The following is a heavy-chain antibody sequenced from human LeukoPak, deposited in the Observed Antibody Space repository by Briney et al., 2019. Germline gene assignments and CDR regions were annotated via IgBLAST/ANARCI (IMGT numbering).Heavy chain of an antibody. J-gene: IGHJ4*02. D-gene: IGHD2-2*01. V-gene: IGHV3-30*02. CDR2: IRYDGSNK. Sequence: GGSLRLSCAASGFTFSSYGMHWVRQAPGKGLEWVEFIRYDGSNKYYADSVKGRFTISRDNSKNTLYLQMNSLRAEDTAVYYCAKDNGGYCSSTSCYYAWGQGTLVTVSS. CDR3: AKDNGGYCSSTSCYYA. CDR1: GFTFSSYG.